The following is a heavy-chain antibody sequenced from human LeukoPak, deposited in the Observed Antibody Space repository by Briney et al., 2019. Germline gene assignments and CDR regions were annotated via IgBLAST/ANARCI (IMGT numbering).Heavy chain of an antibody. D-gene: IGHD1-7*01. V-gene: IGHV4-59*01. Sequence: PSETLSLTCTVSGGSISSYYWSWIRQPPGKGLEWIGYIYYSGSTNYNPSLKSRVTISVDTSKNQFSLKLSSVTAADTAVYYCARVKELYYFDYWGQGTLVTVSS. CDR2: IYYSGST. CDR1: GGSISSYY. CDR3: ARVKELYYFDY. J-gene: IGHJ4*02.